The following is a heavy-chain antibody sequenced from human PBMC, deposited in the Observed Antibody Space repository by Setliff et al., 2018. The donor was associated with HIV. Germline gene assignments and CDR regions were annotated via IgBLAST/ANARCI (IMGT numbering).Heavy chain of an antibody. J-gene: IGHJ5*02. CDR1: GYSISSGYY. D-gene: IGHD7-27*01. CDR3: ARLGPHLDL. Sequence: SETLSLTCTVTGYSISSGYYWAWIRQPPGKGLEWIGYIYHAGNTYYNPSLKSRVTMSIDSSRNQFSLRLKSVTAADTGLYFCARLGPHLDLWGQGMLVTVSS. CDR2: IYHAGNT. V-gene: IGHV4-38-2*02.